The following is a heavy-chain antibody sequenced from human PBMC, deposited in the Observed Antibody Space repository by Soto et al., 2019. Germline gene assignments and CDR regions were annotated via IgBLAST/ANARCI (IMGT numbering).Heavy chain of an antibody. V-gene: IGHV3-30*18. CDR3: ANIAAAGPNDY. Sequence: GGSLRLSCAASGFTFSSYGMHWVRQAPGKGLEWVAVISYDGSNKYYADSVKGRFTISRDNSKNTLYLQMNSLRAEDTAVYYCANIAAAGPNDYWGQGTLVTVSS. J-gene: IGHJ4*02. D-gene: IGHD6-13*01. CDR2: ISYDGSNK. CDR1: GFTFSSYG.